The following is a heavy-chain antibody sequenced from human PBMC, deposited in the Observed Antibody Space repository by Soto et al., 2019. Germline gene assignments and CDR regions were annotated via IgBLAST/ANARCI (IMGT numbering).Heavy chain of an antibody. V-gene: IGHV3-30-3*01. CDR2: ISYDGSNK. D-gene: IGHD1-26*01. Sequence: GGSLRLSCAASGFTFSSYAMHWVRQAPGKGLEWVAVISYDGSNKYYADSVKGRFTISRDNSKNTLYLQMKSLRAEDTAVYYCARDRNRWELSYYFDYWGQGTLVTVSS. CDR1: GFTFSSYA. J-gene: IGHJ4*02. CDR3: ARDRNRWELSYYFDY.